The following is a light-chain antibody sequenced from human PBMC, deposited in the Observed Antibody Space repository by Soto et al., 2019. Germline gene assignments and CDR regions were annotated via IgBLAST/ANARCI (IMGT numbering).Light chain of an antibody. V-gene: IGKV1-16*01. CDR3: QQYNSYPWT. CDR1: KGINNY. Sequence: DIQMTQCPPSLSASVGVRVTFTCRAGKGINNYLAWFQRQPGTAPKPLIDATSTLHSGVPSRFTGSGSGTEFTLTITSLQPEDFVTYYCQQYNSYPWTFGQGTKVEVK. CDR2: ATS. J-gene: IGKJ1*01.